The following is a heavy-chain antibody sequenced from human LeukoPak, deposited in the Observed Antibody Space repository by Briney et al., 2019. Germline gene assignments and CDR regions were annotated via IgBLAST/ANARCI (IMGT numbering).Heavy chain of an antibody. CDR1: GYTFTGYY. Sequence: GASVKVSCKASGYTFTGYYMHWVRQAPGQGLEWMGWINPNSGGTNYAQKFQGRVTMTRDTSISTAYMELSRLRSDDTAVYYCARHYYYGSGSYSPYYYYYMDVWGKGTTVTISS. V-gene: IGHV1-2*02. D-gene: IGHD3-10*01. CDR2: INPNSGGT. J-gene: IGHJ6*03. CDR3: ARHYYYGSGSYSPYYYYYMDV.